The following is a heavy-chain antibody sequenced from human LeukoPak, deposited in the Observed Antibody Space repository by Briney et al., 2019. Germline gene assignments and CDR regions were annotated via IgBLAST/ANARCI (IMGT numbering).Heavy chain of an antibody. CDR3: ARGGPMGATPDW. J-gene: IGHJ4*02. CDR1: GITFSSYW. V-gene: IGHV3-74*01. CDR2: VNSDGGST. D-gene: IGHD1-26*01. Sequence: PGGSLRLSRAASGITFSSYWMHWVRQAPGKGLVWVSYVNSDGGSTSYADSVKGRFTISRDNAKNTLYLQMNSLRTEDTAVYYCARGGPMGATPDWWGQGTLVTVSS.